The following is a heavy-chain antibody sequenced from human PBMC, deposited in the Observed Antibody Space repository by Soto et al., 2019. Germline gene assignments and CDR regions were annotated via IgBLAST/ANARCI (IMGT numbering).Heavy chain of an antibody. J-gene: IGHJ6*02. D-gene: IGHD6-13*01. V-gene: IGHV4-34*01. CDR2: INHSGST. Sequence: SETLSLTCAVYGGSFSGYYWSWIRQPPGKGLDWIGEINHSGSTNYNPSLKSRVTISVDTSKNQFSLKLSSVTAADTAVYYCARGREGIAAAGNYYYGMDVWGQGTTVTVSS. CDR3: ARGREGIAAAGNYYYGMDV. CDR1: GGSFSGYY.